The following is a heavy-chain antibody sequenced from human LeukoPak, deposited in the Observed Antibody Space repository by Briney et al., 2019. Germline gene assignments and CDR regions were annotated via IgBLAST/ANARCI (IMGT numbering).Heavy chain of an antibody. D-gene: IGHD5-18*01. CDR2: IYYSGST. CDR1: GGSFSGYY. V-gene: IGHV4-34*01. J-gene: IGHJ4*02. CDR3: ARGSDTAMFDY. Sequence: SETLSLTCAVYGGSFSGYYWSWIRQPPGKGLEWIGSIYYSGSTYYNPSLKSRVTISVDTSKNQFSLKLSSVTAADTAVYYCARGSDTAMFDYWGQGTLVTVSS.